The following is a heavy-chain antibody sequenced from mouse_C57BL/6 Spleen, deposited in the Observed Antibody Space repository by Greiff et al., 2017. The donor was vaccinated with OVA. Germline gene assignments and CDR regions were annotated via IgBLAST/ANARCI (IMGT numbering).Heavy chain of an antibody. Sequence: QVQLQQPGAELVKPGASVKLSCKASGYTFTSYWMHWVKQRPGRGLEWIGRIDRNSGGTKYNEKFKSKATLTVDKPSSTAYMQLSSLTSEDSAVYYCARSEGSSPYYYAMDYWGQGTSVTVSS. V-gene: IGHV1-72*01. CDR3: ARSEGSSPYYYAMDY. CDR1: GYTFTSYW. CDR2: IDRNSGGT. J-gene: IGHJ4*01. D-gene: IGHD1-1*01.